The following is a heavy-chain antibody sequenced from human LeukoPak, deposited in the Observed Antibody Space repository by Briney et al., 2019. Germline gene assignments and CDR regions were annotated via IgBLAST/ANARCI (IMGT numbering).Heavy chain of an antibody. CDR2: INPNSGST. Sequence: GASVRVSCKASGYTFTGYYMHWVRQAPGKGLEWMGWINPNSGSTNSAQTFKGRVTITRNNSISPPYMELSSLRSEDTAVSYCARLTDIVVVPAAHNWFDGWGQGTLVTVAS. CDR3: ARLTDIVVVPAAHNWFDG. V-gene: IGHV1-2*02. CDR1: GYTFTGYY. J-gene: IGHJ5*02. D-gene: IGHD2-2*01.